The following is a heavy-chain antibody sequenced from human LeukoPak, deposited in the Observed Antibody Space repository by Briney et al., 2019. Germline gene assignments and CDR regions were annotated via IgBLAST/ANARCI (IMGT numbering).Heavy chain of an antibody. CDR3: TVIQGWGLGSYYVDY. D-gene: IGHD3-10*01. V-gene: IGHV3-15*01. CDR2: IKSKTSGGTT. J-gene: IGHJ4*02. Sequence: PGGSLRLSCAASGFAFGNDWMSWVRQAPGKGLEWVGRIKSKTSGGTTDYAAPVKGRFTISRDDSKNMLYLQMDSLKTEDTAVYYCTVIQGWGLGSYYVDYWGQGTLVTVSS. CDR1: GFAFGNDW.